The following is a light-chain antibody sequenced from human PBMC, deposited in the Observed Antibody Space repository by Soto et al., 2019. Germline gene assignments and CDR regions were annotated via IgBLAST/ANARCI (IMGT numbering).Light chain of an antibody. J-gene: IGLJ1*01. V-gene: IGLV1-44*01. Sequence: QSVLTQPPSASGAPGQRVTISCSGSSSNIGSNTVNWYQQLPGTAPKLHIYTNNQRPSGVRDRFSGSRSGTSASLAISGLQSEDEADYYCAAWDDSLNGFVFGTGTKVTVL. CDR1: SSNIGSNT. CDR2: TNN. CDR3: AAWDDSLNGFV.